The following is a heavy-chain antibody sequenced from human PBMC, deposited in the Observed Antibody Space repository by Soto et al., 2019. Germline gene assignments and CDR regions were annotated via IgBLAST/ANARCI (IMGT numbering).Heavy chain of an antibody. D-gene: IGHD3-10*01. J-gene: IGHJ5*01. CDR2: ISSSNSYI. V-gene: IGHV3-21*01. CDR1: GFTFSSYS. Sequence: GGSLRLSCAASGFTFSSYSMNWVRQAPGKGLEWVSSISSSNSYIYYAESVKGRFTILRDNAKNSMYMQMNSVRAEDTAVYYCAREAGLVWLARSETNLFDFLGEGTLVIV. CDR3: AREAGLVWLARSETNLFDF.